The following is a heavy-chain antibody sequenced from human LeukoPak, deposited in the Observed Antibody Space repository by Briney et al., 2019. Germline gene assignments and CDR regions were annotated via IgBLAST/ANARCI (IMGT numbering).Heavy chain of an antibody. D-gene: IGHD3-22*01. V-gene: IGHV3-23*01. Sequence: GGSLRLSCAASGFTFSSYAMSWVRQAPGKGLEWVSAISGSGSTIYYADSVKGRFTISRDDAKNSLYLQMNSLRAEDTAVYYCARSGYFGVYWGQGTLVTVSS. J-gene: IGHJ4*02. CDR3: ARSGYFGVY. CDR1: GFTFSSYA. CDR2: ISGSGSTI.